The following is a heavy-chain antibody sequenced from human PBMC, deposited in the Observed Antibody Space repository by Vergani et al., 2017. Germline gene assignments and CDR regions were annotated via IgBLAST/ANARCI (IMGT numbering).Heavy chain of an antibody. J-gene: IGHJ4*02. CDR3: TTPTEWELRYYFDY. Sequence: EVQPVESGGGLVKPGGSLRLSCTTSGFTFSSVWMSWVRQAPGKGLEWVARIRPKTDGETTDYAAPVKGRFTISRDDSKNTLYLQMNSLKTEDTAVYYCTTPTEWELRYYFDYWGQGTLVTVSS. V-gene: IGHV3-15*01. CDR1: GFTFSSVW. CDR2: IRPKTDGETT. D-gene: IGHD3-9*01.